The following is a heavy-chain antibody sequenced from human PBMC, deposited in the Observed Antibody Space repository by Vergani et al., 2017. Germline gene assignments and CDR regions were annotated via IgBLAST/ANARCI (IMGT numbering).Heavy chain of an antibody. CDR2: IYYSGST. D-gene: IGHD3-16*01. J-gene: IGHJ6*03. Sequence: QVQLQESGPGLVKPSETLSLTCTVSNDSVSNTFYYWGWIRQTPGKGLEWIGSIYYSGSTNYNPSLKSRVTISVDTSKNQFSLKLSSVTAADTAVYYCARGGDLRYYYYYMDVWGKGTTVTVSS. CDR1: NDSVSNTFYY. CDR3: ARGGDLRYYYYYMDV. V-gene: IGHV4-39*07.